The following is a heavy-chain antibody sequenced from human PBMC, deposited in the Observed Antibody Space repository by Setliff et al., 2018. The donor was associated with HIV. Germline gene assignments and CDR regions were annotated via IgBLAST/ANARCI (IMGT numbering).Heavy chain of an antibody. Sequence: SETLSLTCTVSGGSISSGGYYWSWIRQPAGKGLEWIGHIHTSGSTRYNRSLKSRVTISVDTSKNHFSLRLTSVTAADTAVYYCASRDPAYYDNRAFDAFDIWGQGTLVAVSS. J-gene: IGHJ3*02. CDR1: GGSISSGGYY. CDR2: IHTSGST. CDR3: ASRDPAYYDNRAFDAFDI. V-gene: IGHV4-61*09. D-gene: IGHD3-22*01.